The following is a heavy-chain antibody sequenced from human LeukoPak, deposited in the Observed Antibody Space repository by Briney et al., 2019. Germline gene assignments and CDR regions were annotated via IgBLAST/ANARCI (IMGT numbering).Heavy chain of an antibody. CDR2: ISGSGGST. CDR1: GFTFSSYA. Sequence: PGGSLRLSSAASGFTFSSYAMSWVRQAPGKGLEWVSAISGSGGSTYYADSVKGRFTISRDNSKNTLYLQMNSLRAEDTAVYYCAKDMIVVVTTYYFDYWGQGTLVTVSS. J-gene: IGHJ4*02. CDR3: AKDMIVVVTTYYFDY. V-gene: IGHV3-23*01. D-gene: IGHD3-22*01.